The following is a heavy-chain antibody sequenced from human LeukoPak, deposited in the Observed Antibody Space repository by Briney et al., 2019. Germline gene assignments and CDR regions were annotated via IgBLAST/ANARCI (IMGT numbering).Heavy chain of an antibody. D-gene: IGHD4-23*01. V-gene: IGHV3-7*03. CDR2: IKQDGSDK. CDR1: GFTFSAYW. Sequence: GGSLRLSCAASGFTFSAYWMSWVRQAAGKGLEWVANIKQDGSDKYYVDSVKGRFTISRDNAKNSLYLQMNSLRAEDTAVYYCARKTVVGSYFDYWGQGTPVTVSS. J-gene: IGHJ4*02. CDR3: ARKTVVGSYFDY.